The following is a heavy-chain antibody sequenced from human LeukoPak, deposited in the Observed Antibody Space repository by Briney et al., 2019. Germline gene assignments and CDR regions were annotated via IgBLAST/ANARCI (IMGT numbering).Heavy chain of an antibody. CDR3: ARVSSWTEEPDTGLDY. J-gene: IGHJ4*02. CDR2: IYHSGST. D-gene: IGHD1-14*01. Sequence: SETLSLTCTVSGYSISSGYYWGWIRQPPGKGLEWIGSIYHSGSTYYNPSLKSRVTISVDTSKNQFSLQLNSVTPEDTAVYYCARVSSWTEEPDTGLDYWGQGTLVTVSS. V-gene: IGHV4-38-2*02. CDR1: GYSISSGYY.